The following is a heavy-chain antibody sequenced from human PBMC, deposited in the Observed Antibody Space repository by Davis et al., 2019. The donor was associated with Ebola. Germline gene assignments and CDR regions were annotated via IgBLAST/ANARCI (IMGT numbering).Heavy chain of an antibody. CDR3: VKVGQMKWNFRYAMDV. CDR1: GFTFSIYG. CDR2: IWYDGGTK. J-gene: IGHJ6*02. V-gene: IGHV3-33*03. D-gene: IGHD1-7*01. Sequence: GESLKISCAASGFTFSIYGMHWVRQAPGKGLDWVAVIWYDGGTKYYADSVKGRFIISRDNSKNMLYLQMNSLRAEDTSVYHCVKVGQMKWNFRYAMDVWGQGTTVTVS.